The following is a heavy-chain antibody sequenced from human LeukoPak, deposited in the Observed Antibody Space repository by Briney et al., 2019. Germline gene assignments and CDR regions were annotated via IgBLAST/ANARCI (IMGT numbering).Heavy chain of an antibody. D-gene: IGHD3-22*01. V-gene: IGHV3-30-3*01. J-gene: IGHJ4*02. CDR3: ARATYYYDSSGYSLGY. CDR2: ISYDGSNK. Sequence: PGRSLRLSCAASGFTFSSYAMHWVRQAPGKGLEWVAVISYDGSNKYYADSVKGRFTISRDNSKNTLYLQMNSLRAEDMAVYYCARATYYYDSSGYSLGYWGQGTLVTVSS. CDR1: GFTFSSYA.